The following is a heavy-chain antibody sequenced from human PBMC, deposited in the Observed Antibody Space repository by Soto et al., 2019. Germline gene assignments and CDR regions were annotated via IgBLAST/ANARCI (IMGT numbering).Heavy chain of an antibody. D-gene: IGHD3-10*01. CDR1: GFTFSSYA. CDR2: IEAGGGT. V-gene: IGHV3-23*01. CDR3: AKDYYSSSTILFDY. J-gene: IGHJ4*02. Sequence: GRSLRLSCAASGFTFSSYAMSWVRQAPGKGLEWVSTIEAGGGTFYADSVKGRFTISRDNSMDTLYLQMDSLRAEDTAVYYCAKDYYSSSTILFDYWGQGTLVTVSS.